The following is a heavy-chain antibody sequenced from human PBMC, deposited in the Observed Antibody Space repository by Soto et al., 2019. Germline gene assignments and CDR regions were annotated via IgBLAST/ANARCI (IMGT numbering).Heavy chain of an antibody. J-gene: IGHJ4*02. D-gene: IGHD6-13*01. Sequence: GGSLRLSCAASGFTFSTYAISWVRQAPGKGLEWVSTVSGSGDSTYYADSVKGRFTISRDNSKNTLYLQMNSLRAEDTALYYCAKDSGYSSSWYGIFDYWGQGTLVTVSS. CDR3: AKDSGYSSSWYGIFDY. V-gene: IGHV3-23*01. CDR2: VSGSGDST. CDR1: GFTFSTYA.